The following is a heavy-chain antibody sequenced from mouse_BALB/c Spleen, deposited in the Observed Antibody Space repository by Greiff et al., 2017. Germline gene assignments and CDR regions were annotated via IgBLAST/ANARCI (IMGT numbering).Heavy chain of an antibody. J-gene: IGHJ3*01. V-gene: IGHV5-15*02. Sequence: EVQRVESGGGLVQPGGSRKLSCAASGFTFSDYGMAWVRQAPGKGPEWVAFISNLAYSIYYADTVTGRFTISRENAKNTLYLEMSSLRSEDTAMYYCATYYDYDGFAYWGQGTLVTVSA. D-gene: IGHD2-4*01. CDR2: ISNLAYSI. CDR3: ATYYDYDGFAY. CDR1: GFTFSDYG.